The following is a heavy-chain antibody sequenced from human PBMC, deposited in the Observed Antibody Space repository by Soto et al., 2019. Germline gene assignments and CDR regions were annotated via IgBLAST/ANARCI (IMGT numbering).Heavy chain of an antibody. V-gene: IGHV6-1*01. CDR1: GDTVSNNSAA. CDR2: THYRFKWYS. J-gene: IGHJ5*02. Sequence: LHTLSLTCGISGDTVSNNSAAWNWIRQSPSRGLEWLGRTHYRFKWYSDYAESVKSRIIINADTSKNQFSLQLNSVTPEDTAIYYCSRLHQYNWFDPWGQANLVTVS. D-gene: IGHD2-2*01. CDR3: SRLHQYNWFDP.